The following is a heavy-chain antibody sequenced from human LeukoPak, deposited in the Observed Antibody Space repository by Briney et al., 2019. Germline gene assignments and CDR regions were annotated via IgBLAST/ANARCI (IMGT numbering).Heavy chain of an antibody. CDR3: ARQGPITMIVSGAFDI. J-gene: IGHJ3*02. V-gene: IGHV5-51*01. CDR2: IYPGDSDT. CDR1: GYSFTSYW. D-gene: IGHD3-22*01. Sequence: GESLKISCKGSGYSFTSYWIGWVRQMPGKGLEWMGIIYPGDSDTRYSPSFQGQVTISADKSISTAYLQWSSLKASDTAMYYCARQGPITMIVSGAFDIWGQGTMVTVSS.